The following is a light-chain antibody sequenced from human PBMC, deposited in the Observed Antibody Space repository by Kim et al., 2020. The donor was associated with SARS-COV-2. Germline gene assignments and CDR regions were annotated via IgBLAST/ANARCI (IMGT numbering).Light chain of an antibody. CDR2: GNN. CDR1: SSNIGAGYD. J-gene: IGLJ1*01. Sequence: SVTISCTGGSSNIGAGYDVHWYQQLPGTAPKLLIYGNNNRPSGVPDRFSGSKSGTSASLAITGLQAEDEADYYCQSYDNSLSGYVFGTGTKVTVL. CDR3: QSYDNSLSGYV. V-gene: IGLV1-40*01.